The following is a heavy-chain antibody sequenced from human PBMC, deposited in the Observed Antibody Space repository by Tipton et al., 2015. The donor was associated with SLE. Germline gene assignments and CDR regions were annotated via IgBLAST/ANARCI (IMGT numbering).Heavy chain of an antibody. J-gene: IGHJ3*02. CDR1: GFTFSSYA. V-gene: IGHV3-23*01. D-gene: IGHD3-16*01. CDR3: ARGGSGRDAFDI. CDR2: ISGSGGNT. Sequence: SLRLSCAASGFTFSSYAMSWVRQAPGKGLEWVSAISGSGGNTYYADSVKGRFTISRDNSKNTLYLQMNSLRAEDTAVYYCARGGSGRDAFDIWGQGTMVTVSS.